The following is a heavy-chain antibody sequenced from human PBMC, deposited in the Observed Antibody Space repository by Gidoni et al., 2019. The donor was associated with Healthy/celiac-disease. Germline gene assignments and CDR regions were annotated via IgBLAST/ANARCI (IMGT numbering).Heavy chain of an antibody. D-gene: IGHD2-2*01. CDR2: TYYRSKWYN. CDR3: ARGYCSSTSCPNWFDP. J-gene: IGHJ5*02. Sequence: QVQLQQSGPGLVKPSQTLSLTCAISGDSVSSNSPAWNWIRQSPSRGLEWLGRTYYRSKWYNDYAVSVKSRITINPDTSKNQFSLQLNSVTPEDTAVYYCARGYCSSTSCPNWFDPWGQGTLVTVSS. V-gene: IGHV6-1*01. CDR1: GDSVSSNSPA.